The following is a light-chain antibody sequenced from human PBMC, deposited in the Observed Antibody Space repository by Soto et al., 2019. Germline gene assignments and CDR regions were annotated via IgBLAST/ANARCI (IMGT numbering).Light chain of an antibody. V-gene: IGLV3-1*01. Sequence: SYELTQPPSVSVSPGQTASITCSGDKLGDKYACWYQQKPGQSPVLVIYQDSNRPSGIPERFSGSNPGNTATLTISGTQAMDEADYYCQAGDSRVVFGGGIKVTVL. CDR1: KLGDKY. CDR3: QAGDSRVV. CDR2: QDS. J-gene: IGLJ2*01.